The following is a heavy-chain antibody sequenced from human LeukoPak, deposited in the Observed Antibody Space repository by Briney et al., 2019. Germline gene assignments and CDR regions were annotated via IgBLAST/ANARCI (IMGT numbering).Heavy chain of an antibody. Sequence: GASVKVSCKASGYTFTSYDINWVRQATGQGLEWMGWMNPNSGNTGYAQKFQGGVTMTRNSSISTAYMELSSLRSEDTSVYYCARGLFSIVVVVAATPGMDVWGQGTTVTVSS. CDR3: ARGLFSIVVVVAATPGMDV. CDR1: GYTFTSYD. D-gene: IGHD2-15*01. CDR2: MNPNSGNT. J-gene: IGHJ6*02. V-gene: IGHV1-8*01.